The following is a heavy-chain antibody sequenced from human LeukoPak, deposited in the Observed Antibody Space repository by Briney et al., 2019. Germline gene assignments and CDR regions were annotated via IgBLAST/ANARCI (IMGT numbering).Heavy chain of an antibody. CDR2: IQSGGTI. V-gene: IGHV3-66*01. Sequence: GGSLRLSCAASGFTFSSNYMNWVRQAPGKGLEWVSVIQSGGTIDYADSVTGRFTISRDNSKNTLYLQMNSLRAEDAAVYYCARDSIKELHGHDAFDIWGQGITVTVSS. J-gene: IGHJ3*02. CDR3: ARDSIKELHGHDAFDI. D-gene: IGHD1-26*01. CDR1: GFTFSSNY.